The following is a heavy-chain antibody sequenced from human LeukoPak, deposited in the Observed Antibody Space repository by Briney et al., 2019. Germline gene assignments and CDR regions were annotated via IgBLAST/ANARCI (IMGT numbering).Heavy chain of an antibody. CDR2: IYYSGST. V-gene: IGHV4-59*01. Sequence: SETLSLTCTVSGGSISSYYWSWIRQPPGKGLEWIGYIYYSGSTNYNPSLKSRVTISVDTSKNQFSLKLSSVTAADTAVYYYASTYYDFWSGLPGNAFDIWGQGTMVTVSS. D-gene: IGHD3-3*01. CDR3: ASTYYDFWSGLPGNAFDI. J-gene: IGHJ3*02. CDR1: GGSISSYY.